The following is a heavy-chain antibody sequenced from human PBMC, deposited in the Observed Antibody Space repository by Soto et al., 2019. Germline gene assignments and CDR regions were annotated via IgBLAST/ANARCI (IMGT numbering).Heavy chain of an antibody. CDR2: IYYSGST. Sequence: QVQLQESGPGLVKPSQTLSLTCTVSGGSISSGDYYWSWIRQPPGKGLEWIGYIYYSGSTYYNPSLKSRVTISVDPSKNQFSLKLSSVTAADTAVYYCAGDSRDSYGGFDYWGQGTLVTVSS. J-gene: IGHJ4*02. V-gene: IGHV4-30-4*01. CDR3: AGDSRDSYGGFDY. D-gene: IGHD5-18*01. CDR1: GGSISSGDYY.